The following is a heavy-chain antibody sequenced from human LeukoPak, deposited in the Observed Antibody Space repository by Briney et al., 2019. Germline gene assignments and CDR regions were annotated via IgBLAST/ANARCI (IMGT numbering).Heavy chain of an antibody. J-gene: IGHJ4*02. CDR2: IYSSGST. Sequence: SETLSLTCTVSGGSISSSYYYWGWIRQPPGKGLEWIGSIYSSGSTYYNPSLKSRVTISVDTSKNQFSLKLSSVTAADTAVYYCARYCRAGWMVYYDSIPQWGQGTLVTVSS. CDR3: ARYCRAGWMVYYDSIPQ. CDR1: GGSISSSYYY. V-gene: IGHV4-39*01. D-gene: IGHD3-22*01.